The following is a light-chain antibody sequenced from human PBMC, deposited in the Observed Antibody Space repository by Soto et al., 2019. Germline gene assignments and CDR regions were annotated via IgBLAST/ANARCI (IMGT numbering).Light chain of an antibody. V-gene: IGKV3-20*01. Sequence: EIVLTQSPGTLSLSPGERVTLSCRASQSVTNNNLAWFQQKPGQAPRLLIHAASTRAVGIPDRFSGSGSVTGFTLAISRLEPEDFAVYYCQQYGNSAYTFGQGTKLEMK. CDR1: QSVTNNN. CDR3: QQYGNSAYT. J-gene: IGKJ2*01. CDR2: AAS.